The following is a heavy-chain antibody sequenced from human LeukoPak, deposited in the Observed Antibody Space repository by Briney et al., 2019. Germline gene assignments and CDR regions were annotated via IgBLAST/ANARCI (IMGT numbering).Heavy chain of an antibody. D-gene: IGHD1-14*01. CDR2: IYYSGST. Sequence: SETLSLTCTVSGGAIGVHFWNWIRQPPGKGLEWIGHIYYSGSTDYNPSLKSRVTISADTSKNQFSLKMTSVTAADTAVYYCAREPGETDEGFEYWGQGTLVTVSS. J-gene: IGHJ4*02. V-gene: IGHV4-59*11. CDR3: AREPGETDEGFEY. CDR1: GGAIGVHF.